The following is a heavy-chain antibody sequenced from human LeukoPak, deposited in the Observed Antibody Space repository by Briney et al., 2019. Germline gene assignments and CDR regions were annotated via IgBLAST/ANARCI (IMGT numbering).Heavy chain of an antibody. D-gene: IGHD3-10*01. CDR2: INEDGSAQ. V-gene: IGHV3-7*01. Sequence: GGSLRLSCAASGFIFSDYWMNWVRRVPGKGLEWVANINEDGSAQDYVDPVRGRFSISRDNAKNSLYLQMNSLRVEDTAIYYCATRESSMARSHWGQGTLVTVSS. CDR3: ATRESSMARSH. CDR1: GFIFSDYW. J-gene: IGHJ4*02.